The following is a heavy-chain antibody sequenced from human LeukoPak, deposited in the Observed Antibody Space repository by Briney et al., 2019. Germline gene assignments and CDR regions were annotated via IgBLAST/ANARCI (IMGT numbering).Heavy chain of an antibody. CDR2: MNPNSGNT. V-gene: IGHV1-8*01. CDR3: ARGRRVKDDSSGYYYGVDY. D-gene: IGHD3-22*01. Sequence: ASVKVSCKASGYTFTSYDINWVRQATGQGLEWMGWMNPNSGNTGYAQKFQGRVTMTRNTSISTAYMELSSLRSEDTAVYYCARGRRVKDDSSGYYYGVDYWGQGTLVTVSS. CDR1: GYTFTSYD. J-gene: IGHJ4*02.